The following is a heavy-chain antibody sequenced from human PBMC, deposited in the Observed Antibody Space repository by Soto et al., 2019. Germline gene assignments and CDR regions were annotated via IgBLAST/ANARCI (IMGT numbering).Heavy chain of an antibody. CDR2: IYYSGST. CDR1: GGSISSYY. CDR3: ARGLYYDILTGYYGGYYYYYMDV. J-gene: IGHJ6*03. Sequence: PSETLSLTCTVSGGSISSYYWSWIRQPPGKGLEWIGYIYYSGSTNYNPSLKSRVTISVDTSKNQFSLKLSSVTAADTAVYYCARGLYYDILTGYYGGYYYYYMDVWGKGTTVTVSS. V-gene: IGHV4-59*01. D-gene: IGHD3-9*01.